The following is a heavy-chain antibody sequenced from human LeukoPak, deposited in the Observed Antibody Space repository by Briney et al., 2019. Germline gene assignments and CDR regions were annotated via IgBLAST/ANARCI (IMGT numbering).Heavy chain of an antibody. V-gene: IGHV1-69*06. Sequence: GASVKVSCKASGGTFSSYAISWVRQAPGQGLEWMGGIIPIFGTANYAQKFQGRVTITADKSTSTAYMELSRLRSDDTAVYYCARDAIQPSLYYYYHYMDVWGKGTTVTVSS. J-gene: IGHJ6*03. CDR3: ARDAIQPSLYYYYHYMDV. CDR2: IIPIFGTA. D-gene: IGHD5-18*01. CDR1: GGTFSSYA.